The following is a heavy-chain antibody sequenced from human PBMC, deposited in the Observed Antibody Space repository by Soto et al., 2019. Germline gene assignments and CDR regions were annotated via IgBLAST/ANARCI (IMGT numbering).Heavy chain of an antibody. Sequence: EVQLVESGGGLVQPGGSLRLSCAASGFTFSSYWMHWVRQAPGKGLVWVSRINSDGSSTSYADSVKGRFTISRDNAXNXLCXQMNSLRVEDTAVYYCARSVVVVAATISYYYGMDVWGQGTTVTVSS. V-gene: IGHV3-74*01. J-gene: IGHJ6*02. D-gene: IGHD2-15*01. CDR3: ARSVVVVAATISYYYGMDV. CDR1: GFTFSSYW. CDR2: INSDGSST.